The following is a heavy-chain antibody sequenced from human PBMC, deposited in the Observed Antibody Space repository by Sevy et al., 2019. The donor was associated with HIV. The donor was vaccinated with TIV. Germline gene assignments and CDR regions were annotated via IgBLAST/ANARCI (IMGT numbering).Heavy chain of an antibody. CDR1: GYTFTSYG. J-gene: IGHJ3*02. V-gene: IGHV1-18*04. CDR2: ISAYNGNT. D-gene: IGHD3-10*01. CDR3: ARGVTMVRGVRQSPRTTDAFDI. Sequence: ASVKVSCKASGYTFTSYGISWVRQAPGQGLEWMGWISAYNGNTNYAQKLQGIVTMTTDTSTSTAYMELRSLRSDDTAVYYCARGVTMVRGVRQSPRTTDAFDIWGQGTMVTVSS.